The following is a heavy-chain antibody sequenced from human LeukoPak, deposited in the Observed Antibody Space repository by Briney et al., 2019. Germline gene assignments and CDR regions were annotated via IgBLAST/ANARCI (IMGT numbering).Heavy chain of an antibody. Sequence: GASVKVSCNISGYTLTDFSMHWVRQAPGKGFEWMGGFNREDDEAIYAPHFQGRVTVTEDTSTDTACMELSSLRSEDTAVYYCATLDSYYDNSGRPLVPDWGQGTLVTVSS. D-gene: IGHD3-22*01. V-gene: IGHV1-24*01. CDR2: FNREDDEA. CDR1: GYTLTDFS. CDR3: ATLDSYYDNSGRPLVPD. J-gene: IGHJ4*02.